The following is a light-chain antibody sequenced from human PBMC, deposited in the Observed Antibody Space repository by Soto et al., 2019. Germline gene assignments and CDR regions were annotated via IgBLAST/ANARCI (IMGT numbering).Light chain of an antibody. CDR2: KAS. CDR3: QHYNSYSEA. J-gene: IGKJ1*01. V-gene: IGKV1-5*03. CDR1: QTISSW. Sequence: DIQMTQSPSTPSGSVGDRVTITCRASQTISSWLAWYQQKPGKAPKLLIYKASTLKSGVPSRFSGSGSGTEFTLTISSLQPDDFATYYCQHYNSYSEACGQGTKVELK.